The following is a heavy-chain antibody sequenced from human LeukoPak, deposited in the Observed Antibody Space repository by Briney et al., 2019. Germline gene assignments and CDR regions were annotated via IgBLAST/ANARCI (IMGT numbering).Heavy chain of an antibody. Sequence: ASVKVSCKASGYTFTSYDINWVRQATGQGLEWMGWMNPNTGNTGFAQKFQGRVTMTKDTSISTAYMELSSLRSKDTAVYYCARDLSGYSDYYFDYWGQGTLVTVSS. CDR3: ARDLSGYSDYYFDY. CDR1: GYTFTSYD. CDR2: MNPNTGNT. J-gene: IGHJ4*02. D-gene: IGHD3-3*01. V-gene: IGHV1-8*01.